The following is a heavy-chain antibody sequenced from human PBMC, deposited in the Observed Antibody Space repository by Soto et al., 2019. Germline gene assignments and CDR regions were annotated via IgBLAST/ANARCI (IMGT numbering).Heavy chain of an antibody. Sequence: VQLVESGGGLVQPGGSLRLSCAASGFTFSSYWMHWVHQAPGKGLVWVSRINSDGSSTSYADSVKGRFTISRDNAKNTLYLQMNSLRAEDTAVYYCARDHCSSTSCYAHYYYYMDVWGKGTTVTVSS. CDR2: INSDGSST. D-gene: IGHD2-2*01. CDR1: GFTFSSYW. V-gene: IGHV3-74*01. J-gene: IGHJ6*03. CDR3: ARDHCSSTSCYAHYYYYMDV.